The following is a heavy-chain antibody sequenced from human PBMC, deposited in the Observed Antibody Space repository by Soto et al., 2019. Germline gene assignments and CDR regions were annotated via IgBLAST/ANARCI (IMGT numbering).Heavy chain of an antibody. CDR1: GFTFSSYG. V-gene: IGHV3-33*01. CDR2: IWYDGSNK. D-gene: IGHD6-19*01. CDR3: ASTYSSGWPVDY. Sequence: QVQLVESGGGVVQPGRSLRLSCAASGFTFSSYGMHWVRQAPGKGLEWVAVIWYDGSNKYYADSVKGRFTISRDNSKNTLYLQMNSLRAEDTAVYYCASTYSSGWPVDYWGQGTLVTVSS. J-gene: IGHJ4*02.